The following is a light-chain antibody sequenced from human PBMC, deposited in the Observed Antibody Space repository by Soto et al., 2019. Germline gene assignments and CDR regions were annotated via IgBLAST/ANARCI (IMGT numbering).Light chain of an antibody. CDR1: SSNIGAGYD. CDR2: GNS. Sequence: QSVLTQPPSVSGAPGQRVTISCTGSSSNIGAGYDVHWYQQLPGTAPKLLIYGNSNRPSGVPDRFSGSKSGTSASLAITGLEAEDEDDYYCQSYDSCLSGSGVFCGGTKHTVL. J-gene: IGLJ3*02. V-gene: IGLV1-40*01. CDR3: QSYDSCLSGSGV.